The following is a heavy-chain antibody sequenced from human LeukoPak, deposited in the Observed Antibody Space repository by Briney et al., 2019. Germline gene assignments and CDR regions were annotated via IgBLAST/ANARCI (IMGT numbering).Heavy chain of an antibody. CDR1: GFTFSSYW. Sequence: VGSLRLSCAASGFTFSSYWMHWVRHAPGKGLVWVSRINSDGSSTSYADSVKGRFTISRDNANNTLYLQMNSLRAEDTAVYYCARHPTLYPDWGQGTLVTVSS. CDR3: ARHPTLYPD. J-gene: IGHJ4*02. CDR2: INSDGSST. V-gene: IGHV3-74*01. D-gene: IGHD2-8*01.